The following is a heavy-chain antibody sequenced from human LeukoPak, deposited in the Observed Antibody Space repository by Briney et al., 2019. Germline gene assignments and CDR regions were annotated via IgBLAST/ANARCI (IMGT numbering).Heavy chain of an antibody. J-gene: IGHJ4*02. V-gene: IGHV3-9*01. Sequence: GGSLRLSCAASGFTFDDYAMHWVRQAPGKGLEWVSGISWNSGSIGYADSVKGRFTISRDNAKNSLYLQMNSLRAEDTALYYCAKAIVDIVATMFDYWGQGTLVTVSS. CDR2: ISWNSGSI. CDR1: GFTFDDYA. CDR3: AKAIVDIVATMFDY. D-gene: IGHD5-12*01.